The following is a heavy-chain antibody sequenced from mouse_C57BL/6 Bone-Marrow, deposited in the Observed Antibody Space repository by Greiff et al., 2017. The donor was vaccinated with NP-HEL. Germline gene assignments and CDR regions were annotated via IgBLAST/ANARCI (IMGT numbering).Heavy chain of an antibody. Sequence: EVQLQQSGAELVRPGASVKLSCTASGLNIKDDYMHWVKQRPEQGLEWIGWIDPENGDTEYASKFQGKATITADTSSNTAYLQLSSLTSEDTAVYYCTYYLYAMDYWGQGTSVTVSS. CDR1: GLNIKDDY. J-gene: IGHJ4*01. D-gene: IGHD1-1*01. CDR2: IDPENGDT. CDR3: TYYLYAMDY. V-gene: IGHV14-4*01.